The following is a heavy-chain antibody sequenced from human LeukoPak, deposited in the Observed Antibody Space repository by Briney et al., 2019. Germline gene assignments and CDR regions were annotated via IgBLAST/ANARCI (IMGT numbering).Heavy chain of an antibody. CDR2: ISAYNGNT. Sequence: GASVKVSCKASGYTFTSYGISWVRQAPGQGLEWMGWISAYNGNTNYAQKLQGRVTMTTDTSTSTACMELRSLRSDDTAVYYCARDVPRYCSGGSCYSLLWGQGTLVTVSS. CDR1: GYTFTSYG. V-gene: IGHV1-18*01. J-gene: IGHJ4*02. CDR3: ARDVPRYCSGGSCYSLL. D-gene: IGHD2-15*01.